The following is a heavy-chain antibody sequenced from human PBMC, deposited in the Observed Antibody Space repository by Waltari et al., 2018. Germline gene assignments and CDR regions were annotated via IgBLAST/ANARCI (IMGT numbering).Heavy chain of an antibody. V-gene: IGHV3-74*03. D-gene: IGHD3-10*01. CDR3: ARLAPRTYRSPVPGRHYYYGMDV. CDR2: ISNDETTL. J-gene: IGHJ6*02. Sequence: EEQLLESGGGLVQPGDSLRLSCAASGFRFGNYWMNWVRQAPGKGLVWVARISNDETTLTYADSVKCRFTISRDNAKNTVYLQMKRLRADDTAVYYCARLAPRTYRSPVPGRHYYYGMDVWGQGTTVTVSS. CDR1: GFRFGNYW.